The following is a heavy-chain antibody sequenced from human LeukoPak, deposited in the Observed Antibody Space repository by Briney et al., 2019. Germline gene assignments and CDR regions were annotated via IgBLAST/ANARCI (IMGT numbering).Heavy chain of an antibody. CDR3: TRPCGI. CDR1: GFTFSEYW. J-gene: IGHJ4*02. Sequence: GGSPRLSCAASGFTFSEYWMHWVRLTPGRRLVWVARINGDGSDTTYADSVKGRFTISRDNAKNTVYLQMNSLTAEDTAVYYCTRPCGIWGQGALVTVSS. CDR2: INGDGSDT. D-gene: IGHD2-21*01. V-gene: IGHV3-74*03.